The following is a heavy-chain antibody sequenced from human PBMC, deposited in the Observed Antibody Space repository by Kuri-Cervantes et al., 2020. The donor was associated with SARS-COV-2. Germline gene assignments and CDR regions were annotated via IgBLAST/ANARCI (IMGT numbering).Heavy chain of an antibody. CDR3: ASGGQLPYYYYYYYMDV. Sequence: SVKVSCKASGGTFSSYAISWVRQAPGQGLEWMGGIIPIFGTANYAQKFQGRVTITTDESTSTAYMELSSLRSEDTAVYYCASGGQLPYYYYYYYMDVWGKGTPVTVSS. CDR2: IIPIFGTA. V-gene: IGHV1-69*05. J-gene: IGHJ6*03. D-gene: IGHD1-1*01. CDR1: GGTFSSYA.